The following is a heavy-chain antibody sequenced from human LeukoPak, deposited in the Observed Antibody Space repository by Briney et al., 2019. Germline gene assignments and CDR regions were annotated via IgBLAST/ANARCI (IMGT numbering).Heavy chain of an antibody. CDR1: GGSFSGYY. CDR3: ARDTAFSIAAAAYDY. D-gene: IGHD6-13*01. V-gene: IGHV4-34*01. J-gene: IGHJ4*02. CDR2: INHSGST. Sequence: SETLSLTCAVYGGSFSGYYWNWIRQPPGKGLEWIGEINHSGSTNYNPSLKSRVTISVDTSKNQFSLKLSSVTAADTAVYYCARDTAFSIAAAAYDYWGQGTLVTVSS.